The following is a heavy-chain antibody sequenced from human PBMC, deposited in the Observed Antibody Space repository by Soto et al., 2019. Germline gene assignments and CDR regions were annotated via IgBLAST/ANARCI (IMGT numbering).Heavy chain of an antibody. CDR2: MSPNSGHT. CDR3: ARTPRDYGIDY. Sequence: ASVKVSCKASGYTFTSYDINWVRRATGQGLEWLGWMSPNSGHTGYAQKFQGRVTMTSDTSIGTAYMELSSLRSEDTAVYYCARTPRDYGIDYWGQGTLVTVSS. D-gene: IGHD4-17*01. V-gene: IGHV1-8*01. CDR1: GYTFTSYD. J-gene: IGHJ4*02.